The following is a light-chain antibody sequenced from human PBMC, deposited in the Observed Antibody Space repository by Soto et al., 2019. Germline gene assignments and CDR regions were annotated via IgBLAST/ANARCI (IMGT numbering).Light chain of an antibody. Sequence: EIVMTQSPATLSVSPVERATLSCRASQSVSSSYLAWYQQKPGQAPRLLIYGASSRATGIPDRFSGSGSGTDFTLTISRLEPEDFAVYYCQQYGSSPSTFGQGTRLEIK. J-gene: IGKJ5*01. CDR1: QSVSSSY. CDR3: QQYGSSPST. CDR2: GAS. V-gene: IGKV3-20*01.